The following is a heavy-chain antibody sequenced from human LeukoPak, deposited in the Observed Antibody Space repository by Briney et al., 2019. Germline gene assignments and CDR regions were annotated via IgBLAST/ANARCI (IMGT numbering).Heavy chain of an antibody. CDR3: AAGDYFDY. J-gene: IGHJ4*02. Sequence: GGSLRLSCAASGFTFSTYWMSWVRQAPGKGLEWVANIKQDGGEKNYVDSVKGRFTISRDNAKNSLYLQMNSLRAEDTAVYYCAAGDYFDYWGRGTLVAVSS. CDR1: GFTFSTYW. D-gene: IGHD7-27*01. V-gene: IGHV3-7*01. CDR2: IKQDGGEK.